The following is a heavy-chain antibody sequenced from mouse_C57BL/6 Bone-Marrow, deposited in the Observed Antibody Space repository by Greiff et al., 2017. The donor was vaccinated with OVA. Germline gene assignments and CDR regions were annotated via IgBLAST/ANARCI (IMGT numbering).Heavy chain of an antibody. CDR1: GFTFSNYW. CDR3: PRQLRLHYYAMDY. Sequence: EVKLEESGGGLVQPGGSMKLSCVASGFTFSNYWMNWVRQSPEKGLEWVAQIRLKSDNYATHYAESVKGRFTISRDDSKSSVYLQMNNLRAEDTGIYYCPRQLRLHYYAMDYWGQGTSVTVSS. V-gene: IGHV6-3*01. D-gene: IGHD3-2*02. CDR2: IRLKSDNYAT. J-gene: IGHJ4*01.